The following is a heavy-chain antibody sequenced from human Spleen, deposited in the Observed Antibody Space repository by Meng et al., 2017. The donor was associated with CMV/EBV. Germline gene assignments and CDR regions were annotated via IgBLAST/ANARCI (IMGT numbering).Heavy chain of an antibody. Sequence: GGSLRLSCAASGFTFSSYSIIWVRQSPGKGPQWVSSISSSSSYTFYIDSVKARFSISRDNAKNSVYLQMNSLRADDTAMYYCARVLEDVVMVVPNYYYGMDVWGQGTTVTVSS. CDR2: ISSSSSYT. CDR1: GFTFSSYS. CDR3: ARVLEDVVMVVPNYYYGMDV. V-gene: IGHV3-21*01. D-gene: IGHD2-15*01. J-gene: IGHJ6*01.